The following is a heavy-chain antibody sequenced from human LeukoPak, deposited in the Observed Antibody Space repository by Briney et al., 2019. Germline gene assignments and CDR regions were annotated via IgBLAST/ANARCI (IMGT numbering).Heavy chain of an antibody. Sequence: SSSSSYIYYADSVKGRFTTSRDNAKNSLYLQMNSLRAEDTAVYYCARDAAAYCGGDCYYGYWGQGTLVTVSS. J-gene: IGHJ4*02. CDR2: SSSSSYI. D-gene: IGHD2-21*01. V-gene: IGHV3-21*01. CDR3: ARDAAAYCGGDCYYGY.